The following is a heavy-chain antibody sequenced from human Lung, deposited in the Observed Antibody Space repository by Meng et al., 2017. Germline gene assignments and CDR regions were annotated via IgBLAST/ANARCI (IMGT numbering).Heavy chain of an antibody. J-gene: IGHJ4*02. Sequence: EVRRVECGGLLVKLGGSLRLSCAASGFYFPTAWMSWVRQAPGKGLEWVGRMKSKVDRGTTEYAASVTGRFTISRDDSKSTLYLQMSGLRIDDTGVYYCTGDDTAVSDYWGQGTLVTVSS. V-gene: IGHV3-15*01. CDR1: GFYFPTAW. CDR2: MKSKVDRGTT. D-gene: IGHD2-2*01. CDR3: TGDDTAVSDY.